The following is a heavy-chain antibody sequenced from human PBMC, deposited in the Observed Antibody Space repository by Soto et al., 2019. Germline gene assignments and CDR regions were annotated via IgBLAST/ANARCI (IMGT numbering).Heavy chain of an antibody. V-gene: IGHV1-69*01. CDR2: IIPIFGTA. D-gene: IGHD5-12*01. J-gene: IGHJ6*02. CDR3: XXXXXXXGGYVGIYYGMDV. CDR1: GGTFSSYA. Sequence: QVQLVQSGAEVKKPGSSVKVSCKASGGTFSSYAISWVRQAPGQGLEWMGGIIPIFGTANYAQKFQGRVTITADESTSTAYMELSSLRSEDTAVYXXXXXXXXXGGYVGIYYGMDVWGQGTTVTVS.